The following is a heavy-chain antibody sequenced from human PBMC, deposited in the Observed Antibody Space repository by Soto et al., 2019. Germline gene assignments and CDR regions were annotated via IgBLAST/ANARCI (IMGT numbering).Heavy chain of an antibody. CDR2: ISYDGSNK. Sequence: GGSLRLSCAASGFTFSSYAMHWVRQAPGKGLEWVAVISYDGSNKYYADSVKGRFTISRDNSKNTLYLQMNSLRAEDTAVYYCARTEEWKSSGYSSSWPYYYYYGMDVWGQGTTVTVSS. J-gene: IGHJ6*02. V-gene: IGHV3-30-3*01. CDR1: GFTFSSYA. CDR3: ARTEEWKSSGYSSSWPYYYYYGMDV. D-gene: IGHD6-13*01.